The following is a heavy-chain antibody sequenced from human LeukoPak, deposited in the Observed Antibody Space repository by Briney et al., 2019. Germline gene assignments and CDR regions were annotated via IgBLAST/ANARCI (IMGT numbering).Heavy chain of an antibody. V-gene: IGHV1-3*01. D-gene: IGHD3-9*01. CDR1: GYIFTDYS. CDR2: INAGNGKT. J-gene: IGHJ4*02. CDR3: ARDTSQYFDWLEY. Sequence: ASVKVSCKASGYIFTDYSIHWVRRAPGQGLEWMGRINAGNGKTKSSQSFQGRVTITRETSASTVFMELSSLRSEDTAVYYCARDTSQYFDWLEYWGQGTLVTVSS.